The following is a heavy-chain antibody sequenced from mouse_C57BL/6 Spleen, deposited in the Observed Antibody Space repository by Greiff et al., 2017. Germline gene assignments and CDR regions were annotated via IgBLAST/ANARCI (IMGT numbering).Heavy chain of an antibody. V-gene: IGHV5-6*01. CDR3: ARHGDYEGFAY. D-gene: IGHD2-4*01. CDR2: ISSGGSYT. CDR1: GFTFSSYG. J-gene: IGHJ3*01. Sequence: EVKVVESGGDLVKPGGSLKLSCAASGFTFSSYGMSWVRQTPDKRLEWVATISSGGSYTYYPDSVKGRFTISRDNAKNTLYLQMSSLKSEDTAMYYCARHGDYEGFAYWGQGTLVTVSA.